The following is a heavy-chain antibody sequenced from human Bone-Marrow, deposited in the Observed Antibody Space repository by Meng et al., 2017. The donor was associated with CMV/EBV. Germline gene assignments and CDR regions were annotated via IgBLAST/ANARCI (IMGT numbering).Heavy chain of an antibody. CDR1: GFTFSIFG. Sequence: GESLKMSCATSGFTFSIFGMHWVRQAPGKGLEWVAFIRYDGSNNYYADSVKGRFTISRDNSKNTLYLQMNSLRAEDTAVYHCAKTYYDFRSGYKGPFDYWGQGTLVTVSS. J-gene: IGHJ4*02. CDR2: IRYDGSNN. V-gene: IGHV3-30*02. D-gene: IGHD3-3*01. CDR3: AKTYYDFRSGYKGPFDY.